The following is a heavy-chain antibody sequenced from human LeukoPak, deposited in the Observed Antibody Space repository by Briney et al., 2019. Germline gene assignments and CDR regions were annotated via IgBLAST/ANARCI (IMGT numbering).Heavy chain of an antibody. J-gene: IGHJ4*02. V-gene: IGHV4-59*01. CDR2: IYYTGST. CDR1: GGSISSYY. CDR3: ARGPYYYDSSGYYYSYFDY. D-gene: IGHD3-22*01. Sequence: PSETLSLTCTVSGGSISSYYWSWIRQPPGKGLEWIGYIYYTGSTNYNPSLKSRVTISADTPKNQFSLKLGSVTAADTAVYYCARGPYYYDSSGYYYSYFDYWGQGTLVTVSS.